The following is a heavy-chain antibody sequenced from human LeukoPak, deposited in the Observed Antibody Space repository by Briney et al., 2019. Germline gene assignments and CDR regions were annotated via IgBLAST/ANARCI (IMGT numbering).Heavy chain of an antibody. CDR3: ARGRDYDFWSGDWYFQH. Sequence: PSETLSLTCTVSGGSISSRSYYWSWIRQPAGKGLEWIGRIYTSGSTNYNPSLKSRVTISVDTSKNQFSLKLSSVTAADTAVYYCARGRDYDFWSGDWYFQHWGQGTLVTVSS. J-gene: IGHJ1*01. V-gene: IGHV4-61*02. D-gene: IGHD3-3*01. CDR2: IYTSGST. CDR1: GGSISSRSYY.